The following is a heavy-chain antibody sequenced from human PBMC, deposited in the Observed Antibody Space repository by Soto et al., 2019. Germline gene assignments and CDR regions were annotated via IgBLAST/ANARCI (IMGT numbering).Heavy chain of an antibody. CDR1: GFTFSTYA. D-gene: IGHD4-17*01. Sequence: EVQLLESGGGLVQPGGSLRLSCAASGFTFSTYAMIWVRQAPGKGLEWVSVITGSGGSTYYADSVKGRFTISRDTSKNTLLLQMNSLRAEDTAVYYCAKERYGDYGGIAYWGQGTMVTVSS. V-gene: IGHV3-23*01. J-gene: IGHJ4*02. CDR2: ITGSGGST. CDR3: AKERYGDYGGIAY.